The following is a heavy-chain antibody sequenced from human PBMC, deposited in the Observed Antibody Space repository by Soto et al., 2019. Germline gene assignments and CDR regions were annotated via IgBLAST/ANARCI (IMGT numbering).Heavy chain of an antibody. Sequence: GGSLRLSCAASGFTFSDYYMSWIRQAPGKGLEWVSYISSSGSTIYYADSVKGRFTISMDNAKNSLYLQMNSLRAGDTAVYYCARDVGATSYWFDPWGQGTLVTVSS. CDR1: GFTFSDYY. CDR3: ARDVGATSYWFDP. CDR2: ISSSGSTI. V-gene: IGHV3-11*01. D-gene: IGHD1-26*01. J-gene: IGHJ5*02.